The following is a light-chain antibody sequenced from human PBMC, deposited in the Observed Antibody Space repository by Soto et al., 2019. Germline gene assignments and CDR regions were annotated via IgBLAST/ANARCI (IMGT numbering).Light chain of an antibody. CDR1: SSDVGAYNY. CDR2: DVS. V-gene: IGLV2-11*01. Sequence: QSALTQPRSVSGSPGRSVTISCTGTSSDVGAYNYVSWYQHHPGKAPKVMIYDVSERPSGVPDRFSGSKSDNKASLTISGLQAEDEADYYCCSYAGSYSWVFGGGTQLTVL. J-gene: IGLJ7*01. CDR3: CSYAGSYSWV.